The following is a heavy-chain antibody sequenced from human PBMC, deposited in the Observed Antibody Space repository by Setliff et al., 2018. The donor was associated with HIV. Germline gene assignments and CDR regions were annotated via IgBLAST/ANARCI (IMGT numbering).Heavy chain of an antibody. D-gene: IGHD3-3*01. CDR3: ARSHYNFRSAYYTGTNWFDS. V-gene: IGHV7-4-1*02. Sequence: ASVKVSCKASGYTFTNYAMNWVRQAPGQGLEWMGWINTNTGNPTYAQGFTGRFVFSSDTSVSTAYLQITSLKPEDTAVYYCARSHYNFRSAYYTGTNWFDSWGRGTLVTVSS. J-gene: IGHJ5*01. CDR2: INTNTGNP. CDR1: GYTFTNYA.